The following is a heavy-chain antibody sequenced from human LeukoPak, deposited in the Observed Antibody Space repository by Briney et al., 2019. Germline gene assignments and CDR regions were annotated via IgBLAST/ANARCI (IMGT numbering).Heavy chain of an antibody. V-gene: IGHV4-4*07. J-gene: IGHJ3*02. Sequence: PSETLSLTCTVSGGSISSYYWSWIRQPAGKGLEWIGRIYTSGSTNYNPSLKSRVTMSVDTSKNQFSLKLSSVTAADTAVYYCARVPRSSSWYEGVAFDIWGQGTMVTVSS. CDR1: GGSISSYY. CDR2: IYTSGST. CDR3: ARVPRSSSWYEGVAFDI. D-gene: IGHD6-13*01.